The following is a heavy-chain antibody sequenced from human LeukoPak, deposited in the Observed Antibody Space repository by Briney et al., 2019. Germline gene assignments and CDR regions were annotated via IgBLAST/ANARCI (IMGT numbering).Heavy chain of an antibody. V-gene: IGHV3-9*01. J-gene: IGHJ4*02. Sequence: GGSLRLSCTASGFSFDDYAMHWVRQAPGKGLEWVSGISWKSGSIGYADSVKGRFTISRDNAKNSLYLQMNSLRAEDTALYYCAKDISAVVTAPTGFDYWGQGTLVTVSS. CDR2: ISWKSGSI. CDR3: AKDISAVVTAPTGFDY. D-gene: IGHD2-21*02. CDR1: GFSFDDYA.